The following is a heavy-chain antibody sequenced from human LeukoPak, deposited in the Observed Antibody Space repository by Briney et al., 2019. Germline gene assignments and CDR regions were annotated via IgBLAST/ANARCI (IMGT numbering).Heavy chain of an antibody. CDR3: ARDDSLLQFGC. CDR1: GFTFSSYG. CDR2: ISYDGSNK. V-gene: IGHV3-30*03. Sequence: GGSLRLSCAASGFTFSSYGMHWVRQAPGKGLEWVAVISYDGSNKYYADSVKGRFTFSRDNSKNTLYLQMNSLRAEDTAVYYCARDDSLLQFGCWGQGTLVTVSS. D-gene: IGHD5-24*01. J-gene: IGHJ4*02.